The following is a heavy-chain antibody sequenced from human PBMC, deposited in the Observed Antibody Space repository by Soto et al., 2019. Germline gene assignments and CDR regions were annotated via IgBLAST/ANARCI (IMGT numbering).Heavy chain of an antibody. CDR3: ARSYSRYNWFDP. Sequence: SETLSLTCTVSVGSISSYYWSWIRQPPGKGLEWIGYIYYSGSTNYNPSLKSRVTISVDTSKNQFSLKLSSVTAADTAVYYCARSYSRYNWFDPWGQGTLVTVSS. J-gene: IGHJ5*02. D-gene: IGHD6-13*01. V-gene: IGHV4-59*01. CDR1: VGSISSYY. CDR2: IYYSGST.